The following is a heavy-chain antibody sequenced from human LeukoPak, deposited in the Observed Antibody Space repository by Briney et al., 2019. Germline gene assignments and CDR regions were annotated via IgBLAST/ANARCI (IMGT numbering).Heavy chain of an antibody. Sequence: ETLSLTCTVSGGSISSSSYYWGWIRQAPGKGLEWVSAISGSGGSTYYADSVKGRFTISRDNSKNTLYLQMNSLRAEDTAVYYCAKGHIAVAAPSDYWGQGTLVTVSS. CDR2: ISGSGGST. D-gene: IGHD6-19*01. CDR1: GGSISSSSYY. J-gene: IGHJ4*02. V-gene: IGHV3-23*01. CDR3: AKGHIAVAAPSDY.